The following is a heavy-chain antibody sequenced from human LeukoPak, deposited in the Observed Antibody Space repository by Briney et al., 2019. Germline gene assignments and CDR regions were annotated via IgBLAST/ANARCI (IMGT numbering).Heavy chain of an antibody. CDR1: GCTFSNYA. J-gene: IGHJ4*02. D-gene: IGHD6-25*01. CDR3: AKNSGYSWQYFFDY. V-gene: IGHV3-23*01. CDR2: ISGGGGPT. Sequence: GGSLRLSCAASGCTFSNYAMSWVRQAPGKGLEWVSAISGGGGPTYYADSVKGRFTISRDNSKNTLYLQMNSLRAEDAAVYFCAKNSGYSWQYFFDYWGQGTLVTVSS.